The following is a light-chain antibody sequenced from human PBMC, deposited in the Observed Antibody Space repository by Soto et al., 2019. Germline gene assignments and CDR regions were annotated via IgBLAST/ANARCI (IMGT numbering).Light chain of an antibody. CDR2: SAS. J-gene: IGKJ4*01. V-gene: IGKV1-16*01. Sequence: DIQMTQSPSSLSASVGGRVTITCRASQDINNFLAWFQQKPGKAPKPLIYSASSLQDGVPARFSGSGSGTHFTLTISSLQPEDFATYFCLQYDRFPATFGGRTMVDIE. CDR3: LQYDRFPAT. CDR1: QDINNF.